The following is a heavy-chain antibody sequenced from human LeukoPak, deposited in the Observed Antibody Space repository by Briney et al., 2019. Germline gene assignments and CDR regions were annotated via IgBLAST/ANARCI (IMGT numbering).Heavy chain of an antibody. CDR1: GYSISSGYY. CDR2: IYHSGST. CDR3: ARASYSGSYTWDY. Sequence: SETLSLTCAVSGYSISSGYYWGWIRQPPGKGLEWIGSIYHSGSTYYNPSLKSRVTISVDTSKNQLSLKLSSVTAADTAVYYCARASYSGSYTWDYWGQGTLVTVSS. V-gene: IGHV4-38-2*01. J-gene: IGHJ4*02. D-gene: IGHD1-26*01.